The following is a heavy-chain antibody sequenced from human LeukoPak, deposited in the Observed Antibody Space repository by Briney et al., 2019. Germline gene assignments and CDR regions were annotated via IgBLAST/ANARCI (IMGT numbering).Heavy chain of an antibody. V-gene: IGHV6-1*01. CDR2: TYYRSKWYN. D-gene: IGHD2-15*01. J-gene: IGHJ6*02. CDR1: GDSVSSNSAA. CDR3: ARDVVVAASWYYYGMDV. Sequence: SQTLSLTCAISGDSVSSNSAAWNWIRQSPSRGLERLGRTYYRSKWYNDYAVSVKSRITINPDTSKNQFSLQLNSVTPEDTAVYYCARDVVVAASWYYYGMDVWGQGTTVTVSS.